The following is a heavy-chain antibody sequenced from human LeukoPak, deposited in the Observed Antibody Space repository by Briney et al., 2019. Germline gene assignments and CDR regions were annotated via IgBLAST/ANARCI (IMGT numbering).Heavy chain of an antibody. J-gene: IGHJ4*02. CDR1: GFTFSSYW. Sequence: PGGSLRLSCAASGFTFSSYWMPWVRQAPGKGLVWVSRINSDGSSTSYADSVKGRFTISRDNAENTLYLQMNSLRAEDTAVYYCARGPYDILTGYYGYYFDYWGQGTLVTVSS. V-gene: IGHV3-74*01. D-gene: IGHD3-9*01. CDR2: INSDGSST. CDR3: ARGPYDILTGYYGYYFDY.